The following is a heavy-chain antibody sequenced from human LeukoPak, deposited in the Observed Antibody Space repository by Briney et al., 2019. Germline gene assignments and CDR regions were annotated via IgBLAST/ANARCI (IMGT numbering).Heavy chain of an antibody. CDR3: AKDNNWNPLYYYYYMDV. V-gene: IGHV3-23*01. CDR2: ISGSGGST. Sequence: PGESLRLSCAASGFTFSSYAMSWVRQAPPKGLEWVSAISGSGGSTYYADSAKGRFTISRDNSKNTLYLQMNSLSAEDTAVYYCAKDNNWNPLYYYYYMDVWSKGTTVTVSS. D-gene: IGHD1-20*01. CDR1: GFTFSSYA. J-gene: IGHJ6*03.